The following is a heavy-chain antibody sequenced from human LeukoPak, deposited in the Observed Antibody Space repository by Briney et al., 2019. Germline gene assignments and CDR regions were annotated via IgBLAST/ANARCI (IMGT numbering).Heavy chain of an antibody. D-gene: IGHD5-24*01. Sequence: NPGRSLRLSCAGSGFTSTTAWMSWVRQVPGKGLEWVALMKAKAEGGATHYAAPVKGRFTISIDDSKNTLYLQMDSLRTEDTAVYYCCTDVLGDGYNLDFWGQGALATVSS. CDR2: MKAKAEGGAT. V-gene: IGHV3-15*01. CDR3: CTDVLGDGYNLDF. CDR1: GFTSTTAW. J-gene: IGHJ4*02.